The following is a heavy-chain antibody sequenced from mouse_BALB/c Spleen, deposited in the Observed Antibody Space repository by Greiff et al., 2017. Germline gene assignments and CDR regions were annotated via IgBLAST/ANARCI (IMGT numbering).Heavy chain of an antibody. Sequence: EVKLMESGGGLVKPGGSLKLSCAASGFTFSSYAMSWVRQTPEKRLEWVASISSGGSTYYADTVKGRFTISRDNPKNPLFLQMTSLRSEDTAMYYCARSLNGPDSDYWGQGTTLTVSS. D-gene: IGHD3-1*01. V-gene: IGHV5-6-5*01. J-gene: IGHJ2*01. CDR2: ISSGGST. CDR1: GFTFSSYA. CDR3: ARSLNGPDSDY.